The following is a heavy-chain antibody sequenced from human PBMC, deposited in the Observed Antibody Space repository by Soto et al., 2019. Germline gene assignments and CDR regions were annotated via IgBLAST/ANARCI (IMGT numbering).Heavy chain of an antibody. CDR1: GYTFTSYD. CDR2: MNPNSGNT. D-gene: IGHD3-22*01. Sequence: ASVKVSCKASGYTFTSYDINWVRQATGQGLEWMGWMNPNSGNTGYAQKFQGRVTMTRNTSISTAYMELSSPRSEDTAVYYCARGKHAYYYDSSGYYVNNWFDPWGQGTLVTVSS. CDR3: ARGKHAYYYDSSGYYVNNWFDP. J-gene: IGHJ5*02. V-gene: IGHV1-8*01.